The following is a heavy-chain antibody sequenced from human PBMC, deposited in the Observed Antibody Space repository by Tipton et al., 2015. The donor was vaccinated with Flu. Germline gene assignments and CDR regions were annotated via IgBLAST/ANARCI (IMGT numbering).Heavy chain of an antibody. CDR2: IFHTGST. Sequence: TLSLTCAVSGDSISGDSYWGWIRQPPGKGLEWIGNIFHTGSTYHNPSLKSRVTISVDTSKNHFSLKLRSVTASDTAVYYCARSTYYYGSGSSDYWGQGTLVTVSS. D-gene: IGHD3-10*01. J-gene: IGHJ4*02. V-gene: IGHV4-38-2*01. CDR1: GDSISGDSY. CDR3: ARSTYYYGSGSSDY.